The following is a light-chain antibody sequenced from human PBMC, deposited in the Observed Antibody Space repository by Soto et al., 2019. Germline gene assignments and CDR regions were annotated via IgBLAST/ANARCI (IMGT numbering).Light chain of an antibody. CDR1: QSVSSN. Sequence: EIVMTQSPATLSVSPGERATLSCRASQSVSSNLAWYHQKPGQAPRLLIYGASTRATGIPARFSGSGSGTEFTLTISSLQSEGFAVYYCQQYNKFPSLTFGGGTKVEIK. CDR3: QQYNKFPSLT. J-gene: IGKJ4*01. V-gene: IGKV3-15*01. CDR2: GAS.